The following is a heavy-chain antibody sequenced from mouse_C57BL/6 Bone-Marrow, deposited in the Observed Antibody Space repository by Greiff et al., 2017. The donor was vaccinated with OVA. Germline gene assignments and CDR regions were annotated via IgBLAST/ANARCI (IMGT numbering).Heavy chain of an antibody. D-gene: IGHD1-1*01. CDR1: GYSITSGYY. V-gene: IGHV3-6*01. CDR2: ISYDGSN. Sequence: EVKLMESGPGLVKPSQSLSLTCSVTGYSITSGYYWNWIRQFPGNILEWMGYISYDGSNNYNPSLKNRISITRDTSKNQFVLKLNSVTTEDTATYYCARNYGSSYVYFDVWGTGTTVTVSS. CDR3: ARNYGSSYVYFDV. J-gene: IGHJ1*03.